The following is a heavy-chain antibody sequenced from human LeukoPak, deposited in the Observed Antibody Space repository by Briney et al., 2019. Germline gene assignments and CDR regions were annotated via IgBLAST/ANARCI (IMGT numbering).Heavy chain of an antibody. J-gene: IGHJ3*02. Sequence: GGSLRLSCAASGFTFSDYYMSWIRQAPGKGLEWVSYISSSGSTIYYADSVKGRFTISRDNAKNSLYLQMNSLRAEDTAVYYCARDRSPFMVGATDDAFDIWGQGTMVTVSS. CDR2: ISSSGSTI. V-gene: IGHV3-11*01. CDR1: GFTFSDYY. CDR3: ARDRSPFMVGATDDAFDI. D-gene: IGHD1-26*01.